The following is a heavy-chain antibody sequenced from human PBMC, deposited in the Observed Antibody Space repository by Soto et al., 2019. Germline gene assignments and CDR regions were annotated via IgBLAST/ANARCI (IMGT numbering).Heavy chain of an antibody. J-gene: IGHJ4*02. V-gene: IGHV4-59*08. CDR1: GGSISSYY. D-gene: IGHD3-9*01. CDR2: IYYSGST. CDR3: GRWYYDILTGYPPHFDY. Sequence: SETLSLTCTVSGGSISSYYWSWIRQPPGKGLEWIGYIYYSGSTNYNPSLKSRVTISVDTSKNQFSLKLSTVPPADQAETYCGRWYYDILTGYPPHFDYWGQGTLVTVSS.